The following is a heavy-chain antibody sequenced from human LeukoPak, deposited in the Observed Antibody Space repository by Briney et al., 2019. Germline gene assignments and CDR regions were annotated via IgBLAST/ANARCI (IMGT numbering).Heavy chain of an antibody. CDR2: IKTYSGGA. CDR1: GYTFTCSY. CDR3: ARGVGQCSSTTCFGFAEYFQH. D-gene: IGHD2-2*01. J-gene: IGHJ1*01. V-gene: IGHV1-2*02. Sequence: ASVEVSCKASGYTFTCSYMHSVRQAPGQGLEWMGWIKTYSGGANYAQKFQGRVTMTRDTSISTAYMELSSLRSDDTAVYYCARGVGQCSSTTCFGFAEYFQHWGQGTLVTVSS.